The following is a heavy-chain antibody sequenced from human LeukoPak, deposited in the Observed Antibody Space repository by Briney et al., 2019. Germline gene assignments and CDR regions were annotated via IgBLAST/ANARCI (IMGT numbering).Heavy chain of an antibody. Sequence: GASVKVSCKTSGYRFTDYYMHWVRQAPGQGLEWRGWINPNSGGTGSAQKFQGRVTMTRDTSITTVYMEVSWLTSDDTAIYYCAREDRLDGGPYLIGPWGQGNLVTVSS. CDR1: GYRFTDYY. D-gene: IGHD2-21*01. CDR2: INPNSGGT. CDR3: AREDRLDGGPYLIGP. J-gene: IGHJ5*02. V-gene: IGHV1-2*02.